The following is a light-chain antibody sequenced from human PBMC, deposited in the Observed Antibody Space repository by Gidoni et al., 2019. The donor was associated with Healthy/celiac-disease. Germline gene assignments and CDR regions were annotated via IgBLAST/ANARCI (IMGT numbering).Light chain of an antibody. CDR1: QSVSSSY. CDR3: QHYGSSPSLT. CDR2: GAS. V-gene: IGKV3-20*01. Sequence: EIVLTKSPGTLSLSPGERATLSCSASQSVSSSYLALYQQKPGHAPRLLIYGASSRATGIPDSFSGSGSVTDFSLTISRLEPEDFAVFYCQHYGSSPSLTFGGGTKVEIK. J-gene: IGKJ4*01.